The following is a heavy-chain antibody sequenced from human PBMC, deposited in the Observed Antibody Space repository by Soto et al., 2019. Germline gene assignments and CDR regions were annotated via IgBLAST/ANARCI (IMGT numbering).Heavy chain of an antibody. CDR2: IKQDGSEK. CDR3: ARDKIAVAGIVGYYGMGV. CDR1: GFTFSSYW. J-gene: IGHJ6*02. V-gene: IGHV3-7*01. D-gene: IGHD6-19*01. Sequence: EVQLVESGGGLVQPGGSLRLSCAASGFTFSSYWMSWVRQAPGKGLEWVANIKQDGSEKYYVDSVKGRFTISRDNAKNSLYLQMNSLRAEDTAVYYCARDKIAVAGIVGYYGMGVWGQGTTVTVSS.